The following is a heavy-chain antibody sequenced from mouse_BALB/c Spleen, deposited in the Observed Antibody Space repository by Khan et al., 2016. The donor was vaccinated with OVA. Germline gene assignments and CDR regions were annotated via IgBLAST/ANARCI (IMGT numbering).Heavy chain of an antibody. D-gene: IGHD2-14*01. Sequence: VQLKESGPGLVAPSQSLSITCTVSGFSLSRYNIHWVRQPPGKGLEWLGMIWGGGGTDYNSTLKIRLSISKDNYKSQVFLKMNSLQTDDTAMYYCARAYYRYDGYYAMDYWGQGTSGTVSS. J-gene: IGHJ4*01. CDR3: ARAYYRYDGYYAMDY. CDR2: IWGGGGT. CDR1: GFSLSRYN. V-gene: IGHV2-6-4*01.